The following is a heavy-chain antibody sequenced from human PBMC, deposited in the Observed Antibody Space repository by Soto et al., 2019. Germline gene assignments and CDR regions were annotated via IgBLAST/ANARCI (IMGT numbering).Heavy chain of an antibody. CDR3: ARGRLKGGTPSTEFEP. CDR2: IYPSDSAT. J-gene: IGHJ5*02. Sequence: GESLKISCQGSGFSFTHYWIGWVRQVPGKGLEWMGVIYPSDSATRYNPSFQVQVAMSADPSISTAYLQWSSLKASDTAIYFCARGRLKGGTPSTEFEPCVQGTQVTVS. CDR1: GFSFTHYW. D-gene: IGHD1-1*01. V-gene: IGHV5-51*01.